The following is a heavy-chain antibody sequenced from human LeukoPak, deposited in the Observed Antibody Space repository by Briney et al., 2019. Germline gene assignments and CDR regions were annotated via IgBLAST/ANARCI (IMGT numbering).Heavy chain of an antibody. V-gene: IGHV4-61*05. CDR3: ASDRFGEDAFDI. CDR2: IYYSGST. J-gene: IGHJ3*02. CDR1: GGSISSSSYY. Sequence: SETLSLTCTVSGGSISSSSYYWGWIRQPPGKGLEWIGYIYYSGSTNYNPSLKSRVTISVDTSKNQFSLKLSSVTAADTAVYYCASDRFGEDAFDIWGQGTMVTVSS. D-gene: IGHD3-10*01.